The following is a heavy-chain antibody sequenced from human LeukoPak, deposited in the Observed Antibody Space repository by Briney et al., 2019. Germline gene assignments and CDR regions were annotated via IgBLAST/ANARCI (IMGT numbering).Heavy chain of an antibody. D-gene: IGHD3-10*01. CDR1: GFTFDDYA. CDR2: ISWNSGSI. J-gene: IGHJ5*02. Sequence: GGSLRLSCAASGFTFDDYAMHWVRQAPGKGLEWVSGISWNSGSIGYADSVKGRFTISRDNAKNSLYLQMNSLRAEDTALYYCAKDADSGSYLGIDRHGPQGDRYNWFDPWGQGTLVTVSS. V-gene: IGHV3-9*01. CDR3: AKDADSGSYLGIDRHGPQGDRYNWFDP.